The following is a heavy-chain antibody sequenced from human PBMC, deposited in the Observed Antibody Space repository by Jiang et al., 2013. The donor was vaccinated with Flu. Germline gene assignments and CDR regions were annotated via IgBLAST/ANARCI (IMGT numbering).Heavy chain of an antibody. CDR3: ASYRDRDTVPAAISY. CDR2: IYHSGST. V-gene: IGHV4-4*02. CDR1: GGSISSSNW. Sequence: GPGLVKPSGTLSLTCAVSGGSISSSNWWSWVRQPPGKGLEWIGEIYHSGSTNYNPSLKSRVTISVDKSKNQFSLKLSSVTAADTAMYYCASYRDRDTVPAAISYWGQGTLGHRLL. D-gene: IGHD2-2*01. J-gene: IGHJ4*02.